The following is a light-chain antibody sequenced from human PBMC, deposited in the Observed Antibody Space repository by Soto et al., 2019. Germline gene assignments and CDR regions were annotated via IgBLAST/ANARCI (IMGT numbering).Light chain of an antibody. CDR1: SSDVGTYDF. CDR3: SSYAGSNTVI. J-gene: IGLJ2*01. CDR2: EVS. V-gene: IGLV2-8*01. Sequence: QSALTQPPSASGSPGQSVTISCTGTSSDVGTYDFVSWYQQHPGNAPKLLIYEVSKSPSGVPDRFFGSKSGNTASLTVSGLQAEDEADYYCSSYAGSNTVIFGGGTKLTVL.